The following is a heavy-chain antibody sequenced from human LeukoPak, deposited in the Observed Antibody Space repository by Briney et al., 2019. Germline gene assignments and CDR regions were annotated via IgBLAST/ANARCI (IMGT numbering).Heavy chain of an antibody. CDR1: GFTFSSHW. D-gene: IGHD1-26*01. CDR3: ARDSGVGPCLFCSGFDI. V-gene: IGHV3-74*03. CDR2: INSDGSST. J-gene: IGHJ3*02. Sequence: GGSLRLSCEASGFTFSSHWMHWVRQAPGKGLVWVSRINSDGSSTTYADSVKGRFTISRDNAKNTLYLQMNSLRAEDTAVYYCARDSGVGPCLFCSGFDIWGQGTMVTVSS.